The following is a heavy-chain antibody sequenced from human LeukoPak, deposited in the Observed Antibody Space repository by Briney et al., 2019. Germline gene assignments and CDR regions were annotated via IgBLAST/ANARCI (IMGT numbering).Heavy chain of an antibody. Sequence: GASVKVSCKASGYTFTSYDINWVRQAPGQGLEWMGWINPKSGGTNYAQKFQDRVTMTTDTSISTAYMELSRLTSDDTAVYYCAPATMTFDYWSQGTLVTVSS. CDR2: INPKSGGT. D-gene: IGHD5-24*01. J-gene: IGHJ4*02. CDR1: GYTFTSYD. V-gene: IGHV1-2*02. CDR3: APATMTFDY.